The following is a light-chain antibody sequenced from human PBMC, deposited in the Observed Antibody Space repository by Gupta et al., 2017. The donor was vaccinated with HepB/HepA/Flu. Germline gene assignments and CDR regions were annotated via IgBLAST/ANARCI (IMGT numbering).Light chain of an antibody. Sequence: DIVMTQSPPSQPVTPGEPASISCRSSQSLLHSNGYIYLDWYLQKPGQSPQLLIYLASKRASGAPDRFSGSGSGKDSTLEISRVEAEDVGIYYCMQALQTPRTFGQGTKLEIK. J-gene: IGKJ2*01. CDR2: LAS. CDR1: QSLLHSNGYIY. V-gene: IGKV2-28*01. CDR3: MQALQTPRT.